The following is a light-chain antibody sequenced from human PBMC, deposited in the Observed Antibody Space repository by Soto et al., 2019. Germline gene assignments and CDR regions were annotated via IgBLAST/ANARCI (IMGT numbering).Light chain of an antibody. V-gene: IGLV2-14*01. CDR3: SSYTTNITPVV. CDR1: SSDVGGYNY. J-gene: IGLJ2*01. Sequence: QSALTQPASVSGSPGQSITISCTGTSSDVGGYNYVSWYQQHPGKAPKVLIYEVTNRPSGVSNRFSGSKSANTASLTISGLQAEDEADYYCSSYTTNITPVVFGGGTKLTVL. CDR2: EVT.